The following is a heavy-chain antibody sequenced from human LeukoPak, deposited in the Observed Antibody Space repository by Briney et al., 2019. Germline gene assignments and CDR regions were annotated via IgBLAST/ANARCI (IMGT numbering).Heavy chain of an antibody. J-gene: IGHJ4*02. CDR2: INHSGST. D-gene: IGHD2-21*02. CDR3: AVAYCGGDCYSDY. Sequence: PSETLSLTCAVYGGSFSGYYWSWIRQPPGKGLEWIGEINHSGSTNYNPSLKSRVTISVDTSKNQFSLKLSSVTAADTAVYYCAVAYCGGDCYSDYWGQGTLVTVSS. V-gene: IGHV4-34*01. CDR1: GGSFSGYY.